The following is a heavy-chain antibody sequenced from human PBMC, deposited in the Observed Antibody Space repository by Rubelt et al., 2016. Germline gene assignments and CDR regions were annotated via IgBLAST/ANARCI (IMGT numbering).Heavy chain of an antibody. J-gene: IGHJ4*02. CDR3: ARDRRTRAFDY. Sequence: QLQLQESGPGLVKPSETLSLTCTVSGGSVTSSSYYWGWIRQPPGKGLEWIGTFYYSGGTYYIPSLMTRVTWSIHTSKNPCSLKVSSVAAEYTAGYYCARDRRTRAFDYWGQGTLVTVSS. CDR2: FYYSGGT. CDR1: GGSVTSSSYY. V-gene: IGHV4-39*07. D-gene: IGHD2-2*01.